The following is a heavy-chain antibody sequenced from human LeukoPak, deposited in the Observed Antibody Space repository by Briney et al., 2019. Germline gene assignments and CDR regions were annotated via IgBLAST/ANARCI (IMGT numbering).Heavy chain of an antibody. CDR2: IYYSGST. Sequence: SETLSLTCTVSGGSISSYYWSWIRQPPGKGLEWIGYIYYSGSTNYNTSLKGRVTISVDTSKNQFSLKLSSVTAADTAVYYCARGGRSAANAFDIWGQGTMVTVSS. V-gene: IGHV4-59*01. CDR1: GGSISSYY. CDR3: ARGGRSAANAFDI. J-gene: IGHJ3*02. D-gene: IGHD2-2*01.